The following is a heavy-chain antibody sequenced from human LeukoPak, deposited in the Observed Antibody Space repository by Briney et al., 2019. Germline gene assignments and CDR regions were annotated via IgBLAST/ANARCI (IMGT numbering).Heavy chain of an antibody. D-gene: IGHD6-6*01. CDR1: GGSISSYY. V-gene: IGHV4-59*08. CDR3: AREYSSSSGRRAFDV. Sequence: SETLSLTCTVSGGSISSYYWSWIRQPPGKGLEWIGYIYYSGTTNYNPSLKSRVTISVDTSKNQFSLKLSSVTAADTAVYYCAREYSSSSGRRAFDVWGQGTMVTVSS. J-gene: IGHJ3*01. CDR2: IYYSGTT.